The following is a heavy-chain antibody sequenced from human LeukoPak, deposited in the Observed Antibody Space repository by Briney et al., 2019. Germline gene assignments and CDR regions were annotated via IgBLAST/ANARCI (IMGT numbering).Heavy chain of an antibody. CDR1: GGSFSGYY. CDR2: INHSGST. CDR3: ARGGNIVVVPAAIPFDY. V-gene: IGHV4-34*01. Sequence: SETLSLTCAVYGGSFSGYYWSWIRQPPGKGLEWIGEINHSGSTNYNPSPKSRVTISVDTSKNQFSLKLSSVTAADTAVYYCARGGNIVVVPAAIPFDYWGQGTLVTVSS. D-gene: IGHD2-2*01. J-gene: IGHJ4*02.